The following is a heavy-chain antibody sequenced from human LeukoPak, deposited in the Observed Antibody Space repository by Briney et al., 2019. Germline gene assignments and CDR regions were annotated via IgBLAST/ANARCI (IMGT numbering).Heavy chain of an antibody. CDR3: ARPIGYCSSTNCRHRNDEGGYFDF. J-gene: IGHJ4*02. CDR2: ISYDGSNQ. V-gene: IGHV3-30*01. Sequence: PGRSLSLSCAASGFTFNRHAMHWVRQAPGKGLEWVAVISYDGSNQYYADSVKGRFTISRDNSKNTLSLELNSLTGEDTAVYYCARPIGYCSSTNCRHRNDEGGYFDFWGQGSLVTVSS. CDR1: GFTFNRHA. D-gene: IGHD2-2*01.